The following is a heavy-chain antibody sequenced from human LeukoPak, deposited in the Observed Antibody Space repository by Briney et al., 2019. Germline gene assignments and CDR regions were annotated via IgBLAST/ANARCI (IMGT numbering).Heavy chain of an antibody. CDR1: GFTFSIYE. J-gene: IGHJ4*02. V-gene: IGHV3-48*03. D-gene: IGHD5-24*01. CDR2: ISRNGSTI. CDR3: ARGIRRFVRGSDGFDY. Sequence: GGSLRLSCAASGFTFSIYEMNWVRQAPGKGLEWVSYISRNGSTIYYADSVMGRFTVSRDNAKNSMFLQMNSLRVEDTAVYYCARGIRRFVRGSDGFDYWGQGTLVTVSS.